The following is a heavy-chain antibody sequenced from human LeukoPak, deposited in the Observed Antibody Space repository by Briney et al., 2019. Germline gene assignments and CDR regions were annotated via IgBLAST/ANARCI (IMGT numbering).Heavy chain of an antibody. Sequence: ASVKVSCKASGYTFTSYGINWVRQATGQGLEWMGWMNPNSGNTGYAQKFQGRVTMTRNTSISTAYMELSSLRSEDTAVYYCARTQAYYYYMDVWGKGTTVTISS. V-gene: IGHV1-8*01. CDR2: MNPNSGNT. CDR1: GYTFTSYG. CDR3: ARTQAYYYYMDV. J-gene: IGHJ6*03.